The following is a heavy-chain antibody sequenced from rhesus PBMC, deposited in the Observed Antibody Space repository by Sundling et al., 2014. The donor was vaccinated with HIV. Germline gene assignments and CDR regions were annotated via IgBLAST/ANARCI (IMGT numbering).Heavy chain of an antibody. V-gene: IGHV3-54*02. CDR2: NSFDGSKT. J-gene: IGHJ4*01. CDR3: ARVPLEYCSSTYLLLGPFDY. CDR1: GFTFSSYG. D-gene: IGHD2-15*01. Sequence: EVQLVESGGGLVQPGGSLRLSCAASGFTFSSYGMHWVRQAPGKGLEWVAVNSFDGSKTYYADSVKDRFTISRDNSKNILYLQMNNLKLEDTAVYYCARVPLEYCSSTYLLLGPFDYWGRGRSWSPSPQ.